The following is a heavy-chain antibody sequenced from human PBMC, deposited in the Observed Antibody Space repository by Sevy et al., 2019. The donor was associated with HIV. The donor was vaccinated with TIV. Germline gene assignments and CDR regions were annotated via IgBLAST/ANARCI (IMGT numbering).Heavy chain of an antibody. CDR1: GSDFSTYW. V-gene: IGHV3-74*01. J-gene: IGHJ4*02. CDR3: ARDPFGGYYFDH. D-gene: IGHD3-16*01. CDR2: IMGDGSRR. Sequence: GGSLRLSCAASGSDFSTYWMHWVRQAPGKGLVWVSRIMGDGSRRSHADSVKGRFTISRDNAKNTLYLQMNSLRAEDTALYFCARDPFGGYYFDHWGPGTLVTVSS.